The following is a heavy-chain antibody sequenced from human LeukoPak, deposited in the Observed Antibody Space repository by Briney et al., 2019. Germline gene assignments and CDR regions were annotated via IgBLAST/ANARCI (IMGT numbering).Heavy chain of an antibody. D-gene: IGHD3-10*01. CDR1: GGSISSYY. Sequence: SETLSLTCTVSGGSISSYYWSWIRQPAGKGLEWIGRIYTSGSTNYNPSLKSRVTMSVDTSKNQFSLKLSSVTAADTAVYYCASRTMARGPRDYWGQGTLVTVSS. V-gene: IGHV4-4*07. CDR3: ASRTMARGPRDY. CDR2: IYTSGST. J-gene: IGHJ4*02.